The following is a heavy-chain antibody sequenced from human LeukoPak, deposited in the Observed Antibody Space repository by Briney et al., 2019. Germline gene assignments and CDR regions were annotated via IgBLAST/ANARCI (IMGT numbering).Heavy chain of an antibody. CDR3: ARDLSI. Sequence: GGSLRLSCAASGFTFRNYWMTWVRQAPGKGLEWVASIKQDGSERYYVDSVKGRFTISRDNARNSLYLQMNSLRAEDTAVYYCARDLSIWGQGTMVTVSS. D-gene: IGHD3-9*01. V-gene: IGHV3-7*04. J-gene: IGHJ3*02. CDR1: GFTFRNYW. CDR2: IKQDGSER.